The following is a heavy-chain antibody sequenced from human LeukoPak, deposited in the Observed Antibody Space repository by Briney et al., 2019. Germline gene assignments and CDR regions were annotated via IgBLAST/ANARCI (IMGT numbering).Heavy chain of an antibody. J-gene: IGHJ4*02. CDR2: IRYDGSNK. Sequence: GGSLRLSCAASGFTFNSYGMHWVRQAPGKGLEWVTFIRYDGSNKYYADSVKGRFTISRDNSKNTLYLQMNSLRTEDTAVYYCAREAGRSSWSGHTQYFDYWGQGTLVTVSS. D-gene: IGHD6-13*01. CDR3: AREAGRSSWSGHTQYFDY. CDR1: GFTFNSYG. V-gene: IGHV3-30*02.